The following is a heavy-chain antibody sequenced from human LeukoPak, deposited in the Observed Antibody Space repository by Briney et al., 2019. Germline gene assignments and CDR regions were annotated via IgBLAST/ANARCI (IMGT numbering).Heavy chain of an antibody. CDR3: ATHAIAVAGRGFDY. CDR1: GFTFSAYA. J-gene: IGHJ4*02. D-gene: IGHD6-19*01. V-gene: IGHV3-23*01. Sequence: GGSLRLSCAASGFTFSAYAMSWVRQAPGKGPEWVSAISGSGGSTYYADSVKGRFTISRDNSKNTVYLQMNSLRAEDTAVYYCATHAIAVAGRGFDYWGQGTLVTASS. CDR2: ISGSGGST.